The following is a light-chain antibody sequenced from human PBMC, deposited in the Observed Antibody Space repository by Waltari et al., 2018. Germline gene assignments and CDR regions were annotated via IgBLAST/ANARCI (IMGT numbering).Light chain of an antibody. J-gene: IGLJ7*01. CDR1: SSNIGNTY. V-gene: IGLV1-51*02. CDR3: GTWDSSLSGAV. Sequence: QSVLTQPPSVSAAPGQRVTISCSGCSSNIGNTYVSWYRQFPGTAPKLLIYENTERPSGIPGRFSGSKSGTSATLDITGLQAGDEADYYCGTWDSSLSGAVFGGGTHLTVL. CDR2: ENT.